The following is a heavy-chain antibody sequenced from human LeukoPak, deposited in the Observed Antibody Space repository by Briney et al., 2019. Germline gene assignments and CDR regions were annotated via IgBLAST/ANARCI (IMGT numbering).Heavy chain of an antibody. CDR1: GFTFSNAW. V-gene: IGHV3-15*01. Sequence: VGSLRLSCAASGFTFSNAWMSWVRQAPGKGLEWVGRIKSKTDGGTTDYAAPVKGRFTISRDDSKNTRYLQMNSLKTEDTAVYYCTTAPYCSSTSCSQGYWGQGTLVTVSS. D-gene: IGHD2-2*01. J-gene: IGHJ4*02. CDR3: TTAPYCSSTSCSQGY. CDR2: IKSKTDGGTT.